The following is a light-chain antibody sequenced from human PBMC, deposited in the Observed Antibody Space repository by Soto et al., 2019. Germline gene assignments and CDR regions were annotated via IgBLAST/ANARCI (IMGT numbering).Light chain of an antibody. CDR1: SSNIGGNS. J-gene: IGLJ1*01. CDR3: GSWDSSLSAYV. V-gene: IGLV1-51*01. CDR2: DDN. Sequence: HSGLTQPPSVSAAPGQKVTISCSGSSSNIGGNSVSLYQQLPGTAPKLLIYDDNKRPSGIPDRFSGSKSGTSATLGITGFQTGDEADYYCGSWDSSLSAYVFGTGTKVTVL.